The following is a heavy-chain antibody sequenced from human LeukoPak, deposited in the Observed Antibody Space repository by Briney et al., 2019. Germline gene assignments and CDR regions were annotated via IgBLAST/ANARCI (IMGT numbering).Heavy chain of an antibody. CDR2: ISWNSGSI. D-gene: IGHD6-19*01. Sequence: GGSLRPSCAASGFTFDDYAMHWVRQAPGKGLEWVSGISWNSGSIGYADSVKGRFTISRDNAKNSLYLQMNSLRAEDTALYYCAKDMRYSSGWLDYWGQGTLVTVSS. J-gene: IGHJ4*02. CDR1: GFTFDDYA. V-gene: IGHV3-9*01. CDR3: AKDMRYSSGWLDY.